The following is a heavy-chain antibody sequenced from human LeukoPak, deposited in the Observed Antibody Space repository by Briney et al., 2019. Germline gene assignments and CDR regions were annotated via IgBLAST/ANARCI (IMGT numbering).Heavy chain of an antibody. V-gene: IGHV3-48*01. CDR3: ASWGEGALDN. CDR2: ISTSTTTI. D-gene: IGHD1-26*01. Sequence: GGTLRLSCAASGFTFSSYGMSWVRQAPGKGLEWISYISTSTTTIYYANSVKGRFTISRDNAKKSLYLQMNSLRVEDTGVYYCASWGEGALDNWGQGTLVTVSS. J-gene: IGHJ4*02. CDR1: GFTFSSYG.